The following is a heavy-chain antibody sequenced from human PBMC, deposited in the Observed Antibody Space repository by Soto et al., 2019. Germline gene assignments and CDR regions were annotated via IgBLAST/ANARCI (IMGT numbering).Heavy chain of an antibody. V-gene: IGHV1-69*08. D-gene: IGHD1-26*01. J-gene: IGHJ5*02. CDR3: AREGVGALAPNNYNWFDP. CDR2: IIPILGIA. CDR1: GGTFSSYT. Sequence: QVQLVQYGAEVKKPGSSVKVSCKASGGTFSSYTISWVRQAPGQGLEWMGRIIPILGIANYAQKFQGRVTITADKSTSTAYMELSSLRSEETAVYYCAREGVGALAPNNYNWFDPWGQGTLVTVSS.